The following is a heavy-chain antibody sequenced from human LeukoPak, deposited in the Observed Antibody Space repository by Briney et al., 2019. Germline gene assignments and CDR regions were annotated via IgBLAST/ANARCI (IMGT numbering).Heavy chain of an antibody. Sequence: GRSLRLSCAASGFTFSSYAMHWVRQAPGKGLEWVAVISYDGSNKYYADSVKGRFTISRDNSKNTLYLQMNSLRAEDTAVYYCAREGYYYDSSGYLNWFDPWGQGTLVTVSS. V-gene: IGHV3-30-3*01. CDR2: ISYDGSNK. CDR3: AREGYYYDSSGYLNWFDP. CDR1: GFTFSSYA. J-gene: IGHJ5*02. D-gene: IGHD3-22*01.